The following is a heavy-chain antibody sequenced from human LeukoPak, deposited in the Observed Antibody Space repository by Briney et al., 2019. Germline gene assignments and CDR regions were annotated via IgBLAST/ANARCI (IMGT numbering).Heavy chain of an antibody. CDR3: ARDSYYYSSDYYPFDY. CDR1: GFTFSSYG. D-gene: IGHD3-22*01. CDR2: IWYDGRNK. V-gene: IGHV3-33*01. Sequence: PGRSLRLSCAASGFTFSSYGMHWVRQAPGKGLEWVAVIWYDGRNKYYADSVKGRFTISRDNSKNTLYLQMNSLRPEDTAVFFCARDSYYYSSDYYPFDYWGQGTLVTVSS. J-gene: IGHJ4*02.